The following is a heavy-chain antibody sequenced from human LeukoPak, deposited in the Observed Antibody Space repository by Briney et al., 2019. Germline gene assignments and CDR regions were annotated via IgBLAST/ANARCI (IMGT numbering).Heavy chain of an antibody. V-gene: IGHV4-59*01. CDR3: ARDKGLGYDSSHSSAFDI. J-gene: IGHJ3*02. CDR2: IYYSGST. Sequence: GSLRLSCAASGFTFSSSAMSWVRQPPGKGLEWIGYIYYSGSTNYNPSLKSRVTISVDTSKNQFSLKLSSVTAADTAVYYCARDKGLGYDSSHSSAFDIWGQGTMVTVPS. D-gene: IGHD3-22*01. CDR1: GFTFSSSA.